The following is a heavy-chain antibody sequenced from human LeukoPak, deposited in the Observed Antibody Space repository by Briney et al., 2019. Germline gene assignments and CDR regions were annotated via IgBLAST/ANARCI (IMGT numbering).Heavy chain of an antibody. V-gene: IGHV3-21*01. CDR2: FSRSGTHI. J-gene: IGHJ5*02. D-gene: IGHD1-1*01. CDR1: GFTFNIYS. Sequence: GGSMRLSCVASGFTFNIYSMYWVRQAPGKGLEWVASFSRSGTHIYYADSVTGRFTISRDNANNSLYLQMNSLRPEDTAVYYCARDLRTGTLGVDWSDPWGQGTLVTVSS. CDR3: ARDLRTGTLGVDWSDP.